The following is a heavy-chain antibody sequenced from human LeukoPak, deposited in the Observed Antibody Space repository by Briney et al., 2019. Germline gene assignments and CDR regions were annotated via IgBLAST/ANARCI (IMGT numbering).Heavy chain of an antibody. CDR3: ARDRELFGLGNNWFRYSDF. J-gene: IGHJ2*01. D-gene: IGHD1-20*01. V-gene: IGHV3-64*01. CDR2: ISTNGGTT. CDR1: GVTFSSDA. Sequence: GGSLRLSCAASGVTFSSDAMYWVRQAPGKGLEYVSAISTNGGTTYYANSVKGRFTISRDNSKNTLYLQMGSLRAEDMAVYYCARDRELFGLGNNWFRYSDFWGRGTLVTVSS.